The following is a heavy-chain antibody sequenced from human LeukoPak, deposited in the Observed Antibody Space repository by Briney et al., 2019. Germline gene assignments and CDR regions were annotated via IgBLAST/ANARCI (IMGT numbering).Heavy chain of an antibody. J-gene: IGHJ4*02. V-gene: IGHV3-30-3*02. CDR2: ISYDGSNK. CDR3: AKNGVDTAMAVDY. Sequence: GGSLRLSCAASGFTFSSYAMHWVRQAPGKGLEWVAVISYDGSNKYYADSVKGRFTISRDNSKNTLYLQMNSLRAEDTAVYYCAKNGVDTAMAVDYWGQGTLVTVSS. CDR1: GFTFSSYA. D-gene: IGHD5-18*01.